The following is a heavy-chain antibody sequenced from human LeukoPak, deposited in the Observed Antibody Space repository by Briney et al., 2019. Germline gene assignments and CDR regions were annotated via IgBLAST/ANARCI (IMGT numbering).Heavy chain of an antibody. J-gene: IGHJ6*02. CDR1: GYTFTGYY. D-gene: IGHD4-17*01. Sequence: ASVKVSCKASGYTFTGYYMHWVRQAPGHGLEWMGWINPNSGGTNYAQKFQGRVTMTTDTSTSTAYMELRSLRSDDTAVYYCAKNTNLNYGDYYYYGMDVWGQGTTVTVSS. CDR2: INPNSGGT. CDR3: AKNTNLNYGDYYYYGMDV. V-gene: IGHV1-2*02.